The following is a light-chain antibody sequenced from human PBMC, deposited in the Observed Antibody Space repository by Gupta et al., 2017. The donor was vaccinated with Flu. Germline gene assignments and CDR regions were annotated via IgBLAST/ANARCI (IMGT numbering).Light chain of an antibody. CDR3: QALDTSDAWV. Sequence: SYEVTQPPSVSVSPGQTASITCAGDKLGDKYACWYQQKPGQSPVLVIYEDNKRSAGLPGRFSVSNSGNTATLTISATEEMEGDVYYCQALDTSDAWVFGGGTKLTVL. CDR2: EDN. V-gene: IGLV3-1*01. J-gene: IGLJ3*02. CDR1: KLGDKY.